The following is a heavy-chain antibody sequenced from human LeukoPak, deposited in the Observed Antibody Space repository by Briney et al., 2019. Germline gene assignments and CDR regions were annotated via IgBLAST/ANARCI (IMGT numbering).Heavy chain of an antibody. Sequence: SETLSLTCTVSGGSISSGGYYWSWIRQPPGKGLEWIGYIYHSGSTYYNPSLKSRVTISVDRSKNQFSLKLSSVTAADTAVYYCARDRKGFAPFDPWGQGTLVTVSS. V-gene: IGHV4-30-2*01. J-gene: IGHJ5*02. CDR1: GGSISSGGYY. CDR2: IYHSGST. D-gene: IGHD3-10*01. CDR3: ARDRKGFAPFDP.